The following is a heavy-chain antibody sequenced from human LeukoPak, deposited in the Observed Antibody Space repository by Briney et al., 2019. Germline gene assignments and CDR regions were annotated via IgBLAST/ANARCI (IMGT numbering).Heavy chain of an antibody. CDR2: IHHSGST. CDR3: ARHYGSGSYYYYYGMDV. D-gene: IGHD3-10*01. J-gene: IGHJ6*04. V-gene: IGHV4-4*02. Sequence: PSETLSLTCAVSGGSISSSNWWSWVRQPPGKGLEWIGEIHHSGSTNYNPSLKSRVTISVDKSKNQFSLKLSSVTAADTAVYYCARHYGSGSYYYYYGMDVWGKGTTVTVSS. CDR1: GGSISSSNW.